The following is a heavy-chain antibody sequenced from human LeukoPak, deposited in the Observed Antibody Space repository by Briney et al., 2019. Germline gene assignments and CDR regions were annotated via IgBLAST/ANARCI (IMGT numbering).Heavy chain of an antibody. CDR3: AKMVGYNWNDVAYHFDY. CDR1: RFTFSSYS. CDR2: ISSSSSTI. Sequence: PGGSLRLPCAASRFTFSSYSMNWVRQAPGKGLEWVSYISSSSSTIYYADSVKGRFTISRDNAKNSLYLQMNSLRAEDTAVYYCAKMVGYNWNDVAYHFDYWGQGTLVTVSS. D-gene: IGHD1-1*01. J-gene: IGHJ4*02. V-gene: IGHV3-48*01.